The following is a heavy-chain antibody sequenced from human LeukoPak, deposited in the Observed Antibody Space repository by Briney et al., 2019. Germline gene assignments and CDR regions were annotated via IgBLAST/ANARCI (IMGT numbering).Heavy chain of an antibody. V-gene: IGHV3-23*01. CDR2: ISGSGGST. CDR3: AKDGIAGPSYDSSGPYDY. CDR1: GFTFSSYE. Sequence: GGSLRLSCAASGFTFSSYEMNWVRQAPGKGLEWVSAISGSGGSTYYADSVKGRFTISRDNSKNTLYLQMNSLRAEDTAVYYCAKDGIAGPSYDSSGPYDYWGQGTLVTVSS. J-gene: IGHJ4*02. D-gene: IGHD3-22*01.